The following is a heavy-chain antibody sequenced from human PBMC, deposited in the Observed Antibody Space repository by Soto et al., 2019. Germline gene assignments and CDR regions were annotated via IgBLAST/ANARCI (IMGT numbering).Heavy chain of an antibody. J-gene: IGHJ6*02. V-gene: IGHV1-46*01. Sequence: ASVKVSCKASGYTFTSYYMHWVRQAPGQGLEWMGIINPSGGSTSYAQKFQGRVTMTRDTSTSTVYMELSSLRSEDTAVYYCASEVAGTGYYYYGMDVWGQGTTVTVSS. CDR1: GYTFTSYY. D-gene: IGHD6-19*01. CDR3: ASEVAGTGYYYYGMDV. CDR2: INPSGGST.